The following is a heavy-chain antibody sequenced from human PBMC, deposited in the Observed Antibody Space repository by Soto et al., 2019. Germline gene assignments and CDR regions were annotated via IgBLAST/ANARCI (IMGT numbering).Heavy chain of an antibody. CDR1: GGSISSSRSY. V-gene: IGHV4-39*01. Sequence: QLQLQESGPGLVKPSETLSLTCSVSGGSISSSRSYWDWLRQSPGGGLEGIGSIYYIGTTCYNPSLKSRVTMSVHTSKNQFSLNLTSVTAADTAVYFCATHPNRPLAGDFWSQGTLITVSS. J-gene: IGHJ4*02. D-gene: IGHD6-19*01. CDR2: IYYIGTT. CDR3: ATHPNRPLAGDF.